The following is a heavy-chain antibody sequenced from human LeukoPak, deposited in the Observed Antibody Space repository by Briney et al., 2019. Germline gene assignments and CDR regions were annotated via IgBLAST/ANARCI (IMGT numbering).Heavy chain of an antibody. J-gene: IGHJ4*02. CDR2: INPNSGGT. V-gene: IGHV1-2*04. Sequence: ASVKVSCKASGYTFTGYYMHWVRQAPGQGLEWMGWINPNSGGTNYAQKFQGWVTMTRDTSISTAYMELSRLRSDDTAVYYCARDSSGYSPSFDYWGQGTLVTVSS. CDR3: ARDSSGYSPSFDY. D-gene: IGHD3-22*01. CDR1: GYTFTGYY.